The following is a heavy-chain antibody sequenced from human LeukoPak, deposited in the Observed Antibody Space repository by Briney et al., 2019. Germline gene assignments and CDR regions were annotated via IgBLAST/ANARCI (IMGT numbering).Heavy chain of an antibody. Sequence: PSQTLSLTCDVSGGSISSGLYSWSWIRQPLGKGLEWIGYIYHTGSTYYNPSLKSRVTISEDTSKNQFSLRLSSVTAADTAVYYCARLQYCSGTSCYWFDPWGQGTLVTVSS. V-gene: IGHV4-30-2*01. CDR3: ARLQYCSGTSCYWFDP. CDR1: GGSISSGLYS. CDR2: IYHTGST. J-gene: IGHJ5*02. D-gene: IGHD2-2*01.